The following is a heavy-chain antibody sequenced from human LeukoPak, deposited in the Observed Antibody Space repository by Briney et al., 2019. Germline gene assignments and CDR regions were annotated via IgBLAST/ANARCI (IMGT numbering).Heavy chain of an antibody. CDR3: AGGSSMEV. J-gene: IGHJ6*04. Sequence: GGPLRLSCAVSGFPLSHPWMYSVRQAPGKGLEGVANIKKDGSGISYVDSVKGRFIISRDNARNSLYLQMNSLRVEDTAVYFCAGGSSMEVWGKGTAVTVSS. V-gene: IGHV3-7*03. CDR2: IKKDGSGI. CDR1: GFPLSHPW. D-gene: IGHD1-26*01.